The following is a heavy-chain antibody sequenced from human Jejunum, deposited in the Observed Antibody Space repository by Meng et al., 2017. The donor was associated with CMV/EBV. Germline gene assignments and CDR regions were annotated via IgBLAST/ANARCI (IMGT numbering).Heavy chain of an antibody. CDR1: GFIFSDAW. J-gene: IGHJ4*02. D-gene: IGHD6-19*01. Sequence: DGELVVSGVDVVTLGGSFSLSVLAYGFIFSDAWMSWVRQAPVKGLEWVGSIKSKTNDEKTNYAAPVKGRFTISRDDSQKTMYLQMNSLEIEDTAVYYCSTMGGAVGFDYWGQGTLVTVSS. CDR2: IKSKTNDEKT. CDR3: STMGGAVGFDY. V-gene: IGHV3-15*01.